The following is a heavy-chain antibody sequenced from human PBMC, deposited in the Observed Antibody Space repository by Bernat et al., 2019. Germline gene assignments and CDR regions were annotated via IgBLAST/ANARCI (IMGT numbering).Heavy chain of an antibody. CDR1: GGSFSGYY. CDR2: INHSGST. Sequence: QVQLQQWGAGLLKPSETLSLTCAVYGGSFSGYYWSWIRQPPGKGLEWIGEINHSGSTNYNPSLKSRVTISVDTSKNQFSRKLSSVTAADTAVYYCASRKQRGWFDPWGQGTLVTVSS. V-gene: IGHV4-34*01. J-gene: IGHJ5*02. D-gene: IGHD6-25*01. CDR3: ASRKQRGWFDP.